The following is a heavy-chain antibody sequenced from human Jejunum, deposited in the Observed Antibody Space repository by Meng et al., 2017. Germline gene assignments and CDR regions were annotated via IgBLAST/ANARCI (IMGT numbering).Heavy chain of an antibody. CDR1: GGSIAGSSYY. D-gene: IGHD1-14*01. Sequence: SETLSLTCTVSGGSIAGSSYYLGWIRQPPGEGLEWIGSVSYGGRAYYNPSLRGRATMSLDMSENHFSLKVNSVTAADTAVYYCGRDVAVAEDTSYSYYYGMDVWGQGTTVTVSS. V-gene: IGHV4-39*02. CDR3: GRDVAVAEDTSYSYYYGMDV. J-gene: IGHJ6*01. CDR2: VSYGGRA.